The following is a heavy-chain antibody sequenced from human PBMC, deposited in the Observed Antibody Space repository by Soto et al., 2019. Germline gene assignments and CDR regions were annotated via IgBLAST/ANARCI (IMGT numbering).Heavy chain of an antibody. CDR2: IIPILGIA. CDR3: ARVEDYGDLSY. CDR1: GGTFSSYT. V-gene: IGHV1-69*02. J-gene: IGHJ4*02. Sequence: QVQLVHSGAEVKKPGSSVKVSCKASGGTFSSYTISWVRQAPGQGLEWMGRIIPILGIANYAQKFQGRVTITADKSTSTAYMELSSLRSEDTAVYYCARVEDYGDLSYWGQGTLVTVSS. D-gene: IGHD4-17*01.